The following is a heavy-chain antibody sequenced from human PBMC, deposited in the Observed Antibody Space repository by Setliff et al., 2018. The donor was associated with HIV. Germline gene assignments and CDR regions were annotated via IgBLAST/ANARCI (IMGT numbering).Heavy chain of an antibody. CDR3: ARDRGIYNTAKGLDY. D-gene: IGHD3-10*01. V-gene: IGHV4-39*07. CDR1: GGSISSNSHY. Sequence: LSLTCTVSGGSISSNSHYWGWIRQPPGKGLEWIGSIYYSGNTYYNPSLKSRVTISVDTSKNQFSLNLNSVTAADTAVYYCARDRGIYNTAKGLDYWGQGTLVTVSS. CDR2: IYYSGNT. J-gene: IGHJ4*02.